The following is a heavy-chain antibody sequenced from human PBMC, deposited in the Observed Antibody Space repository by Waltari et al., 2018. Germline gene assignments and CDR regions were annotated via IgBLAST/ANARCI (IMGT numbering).Heavy chain of an antibody. D-gene: IGHD3-22*01. Sequence: QLQLQVSGPGLVKPSETLSLTCPVSGGSIRSSSYYWGWIRQPPGKGLEWMGSIYYSGRTYYNPSHKSRVTISVDTSKNQVSLKLSSVTAADTAVYYCARGSSGYYYVQDYWGQGTLVTVSS. CDR2: IYYSGRT. CDR3: ARGSSGYYYVQDY. J-gene: IGHJ4*02. V-gene: IGHV4-39*07. CDR1: GGSIRSSSYY.